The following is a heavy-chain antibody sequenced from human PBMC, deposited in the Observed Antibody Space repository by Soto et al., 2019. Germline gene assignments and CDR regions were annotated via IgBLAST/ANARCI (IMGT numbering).Heavy chain of an antibody. Sequence: SETLSLTCTVSGGSISSYYWSWIRQPPGKGLEWIGYIYYGGSTNYNPSLKSRVTISVDTSKNQFSLKLSSVTAADTAVYYCARDRRYGMDVWGQGTTVTVSS. V-gene: IGHV4-59*01. CDR1: GGSISSYY. CDR2: IYYGGST. J-gene: IGHJ6*02. CDR3: ARDRRYGMDV.